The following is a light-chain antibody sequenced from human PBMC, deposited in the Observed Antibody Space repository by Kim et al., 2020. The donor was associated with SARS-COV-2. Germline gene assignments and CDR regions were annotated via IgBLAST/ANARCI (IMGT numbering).Light chain of an antibody. CDR2: GSS. V-gene: IGKV1-8*01. CDR3: QQYYSYPLT. J-gene: IGKJ4*01. Sequence: AIRMTQSPSTLSASTGDRVTISCRASQGVYIYLAWYQQKPGKAPKLLIYGSSTLQNGVPSRFTGSGSGTDFTLSIKSLQSEDFATYYCQQYYSYPLTFGGGTKVDIK. CDR1: QGVYIY.